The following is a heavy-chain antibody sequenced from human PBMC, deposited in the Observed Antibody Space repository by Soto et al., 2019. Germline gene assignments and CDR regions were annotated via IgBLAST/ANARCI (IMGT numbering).Heavy chain of an antibody. CDR3: ARDSFGSSNWYHDGMDV. D-gene: IGHD6-13*01. CDR2: ISGGATYI. CDR1: GFTFSTYG. V-gene: IGHV3-21*01. Sequence: EVRLVESGGGLVTPGESLRLSCAASGFTFSTYGINWVRQSPGKGLEWVSSISGGATYIYYADSVKGRFTISRDSAKNSMYLQMNSLRAEDTAVYYCARDSFGSSNWYHDGMDVWGQGTTVTVSS. J-gene: IGHJ6*02.